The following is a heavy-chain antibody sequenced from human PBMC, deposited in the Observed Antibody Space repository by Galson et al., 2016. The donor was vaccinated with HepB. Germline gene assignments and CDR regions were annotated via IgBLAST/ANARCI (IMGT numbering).Heavy chain of an antibody. CDR1: GFTFSASA. V-gene: IGHV3-30*04. CDR2: ISYDGSNK. CDR3: ARDPRNSGYYGGFKGY. Sequence: SLRLSCAASGFTFSASAMHWVRQAPGKGLEWVAVISYDGSNKYYADSVKGRFTISRDNSKNTLYLQMNSLRAEDTAVYYCARDPRNSGYYGGFKGYWGQGTLVTVSS. D-gene: IGHD3-22*01. J-gene: IGHJ4*02.